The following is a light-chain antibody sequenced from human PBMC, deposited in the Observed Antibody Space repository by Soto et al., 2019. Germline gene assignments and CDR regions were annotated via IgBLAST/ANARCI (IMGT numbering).Light chain of an antibody. CDR2: EVN. J-gene: IGLJ2*01. CDR1: ISNVGNYNL. V-gene: IGLV2-14*02. CDR3: SSYAGNNNFVV. Sequence: QSALTQPASVSGSPGQSITISCTGTISNVGNYNLVSWYQQHPGKAPKLILYEVNKRPSGVSNRFSGSKSGNTASLTVSGLQAEDEADYYCSSYAGNNNFVVFGGGTKLTVL.